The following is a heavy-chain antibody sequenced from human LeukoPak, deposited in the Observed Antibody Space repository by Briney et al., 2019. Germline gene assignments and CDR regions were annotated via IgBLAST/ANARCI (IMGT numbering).Heavy chain of an antibody. D-gene: IGHD1-26*01. CDR3: ASRGGGSESHFDY. V-gene: IGHV5-51*01. CDR2: IYPGDSDT. J-gene: IGHJ4*02. Sequence: GESLKISCKGSGYSFTNYWISWVRQMPGKGLEWMGIIYPGDSDTRYSPSFRGQVTISADKSISTAYLQWGSLKSSDSAMYYCASRGGGSESHFDYWGQGTLVTVSS. CDR1: GYSFTNYW.